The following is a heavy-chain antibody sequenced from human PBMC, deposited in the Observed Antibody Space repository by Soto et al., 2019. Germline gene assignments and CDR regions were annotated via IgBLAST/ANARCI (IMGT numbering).Heavy chain of an antibody. CDR2: ISNNGGST. D-gene: IGHD6-13*01. V-gene: IGHV3-64D*06. J-gene: IGHJ4*02. CDR1: GLTFSTYS. Sequence: PGGSLRLSCSASGLTFSTYSMHWVRQAPGKGLEYVSGISNNGGSTYYADSVKGRFTISRDNSQNTVFLQMGSLRAEDTAVYYCVKDADVSRWYGDYWGQGTLVTVSS. CDR3: VKDADVSRWYGDY.